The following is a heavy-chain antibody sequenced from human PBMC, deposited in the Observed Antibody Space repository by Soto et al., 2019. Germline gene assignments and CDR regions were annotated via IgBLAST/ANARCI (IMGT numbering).Heavy chain of an antibody. J-gene: IGHJ5*02. CDR1: GYTFTSYD. CDR2: MNPNSGNT. D-gene: IGHD2-15*01. CDR3: ARSGDIVVVVAAQNWFDP. V-gene: IGHV1-8*01. Sequence: GASVKVSCKASGYTFTSYDINWVRQATGQGLEWMGWMNPNSGNTGYAQKFQGRVTMTRNTSISTAYMELSSLRSEDTAVYYCARSGDIVVVVAAQNWFDPWGQGTLVTVSS.